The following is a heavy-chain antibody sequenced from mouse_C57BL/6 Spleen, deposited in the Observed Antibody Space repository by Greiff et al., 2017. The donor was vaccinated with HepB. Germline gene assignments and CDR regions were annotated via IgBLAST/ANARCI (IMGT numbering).Heavy chain of an antibody. D-gene: IGHD1-1*01. J-gene: IGHJ2*01. CDR3: ARRGIFGSSYDYFDY. Sequence: EVQVVESGGGLVKPGGSLKLSCAASGFTFSDYGMHWVRQAPEKGLEWVAYISSGSSTIYYADTVKGRFTISRDNAKNTLFLQMTSLRSEDTAMYYCARRGIFGSSYDYFDYWGQGTTLTVSS. CDR2: ISSGSSTI. V-gene: IGHV5-17*01. CDR1: GFTFSDYG.